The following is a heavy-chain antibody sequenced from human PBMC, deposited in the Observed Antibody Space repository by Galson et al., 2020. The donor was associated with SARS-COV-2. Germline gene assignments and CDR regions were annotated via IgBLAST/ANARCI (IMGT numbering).Heavy chain of an antibody. V-gene: IGHV5-51*01. CDR1: GYSFTSYW. D-gene: IGHD3-16*01. CDR3: ARPFGGVISGFWFDI. CDR2: IYPGDSDT. J-gene: IGHJ3*02. Sequence: HGESLKISCKGSGYSFTSYWIGWVRQMPGKGLEWMGIIYPGDSDTRYSPSFQGQVTISADKSISTAYLQWSSLKASDTAMYYCARPFGGVISGFWFDIWGQGTMVTVSS.